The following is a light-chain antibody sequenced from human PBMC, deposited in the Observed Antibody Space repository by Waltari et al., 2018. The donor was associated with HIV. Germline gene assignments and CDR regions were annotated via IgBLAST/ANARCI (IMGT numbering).Light chain of an antibody. CDR3: QQYYRYPLS. J-gene: IGKJ4*01. V-gene: IGKV1-8*01. Sequence: AIRMTQSPSSLAASTGDRVIISCRASQDIENYLAWYQQKPGKAPKLLIDTVSTLQSGVPSRFSGSGYGTDFTLTISGVQSEDSAIYFCQQYYRYPLSFGGGTRVEIK. CDR2: TVS. CDR1: QDIENY.